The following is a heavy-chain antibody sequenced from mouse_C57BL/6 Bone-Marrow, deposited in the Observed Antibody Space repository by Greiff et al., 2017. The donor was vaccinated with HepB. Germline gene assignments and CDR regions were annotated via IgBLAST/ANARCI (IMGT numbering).Heavy chain of an antibody. J-gene: IGHJ4*01. CDR3: TLGRGGAMDY. CDR2: IDPENGDT. Sequence: VQLQQSGAELVRPGASVKLSCTASGFNIKDDYMHWVKQRPEQGLEWIGWIDPENGDTEYASKFQGKATITADTSSNTAYLQLRSLTSEDTAVYYCTLGRGGAMDYWGQGTSVTVSS. D-gene: IGHD4-1*01. CDR1: GFNIKDDY. V-gene: IGHV14-4*01.